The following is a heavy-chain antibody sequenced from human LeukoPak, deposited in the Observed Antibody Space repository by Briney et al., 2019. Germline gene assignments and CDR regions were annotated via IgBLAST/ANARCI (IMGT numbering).Heavy chain of an antibody. D-gene: IGHD3-10*01. V-gene: IGHV3-23*01. CDR3: AKDQGYYYGSGTYYDY. CDR2: ISGSGDNT. J-gene: IGHJ4*02. CDR1: GFTFSTYA. Sequence: GGSLRLSCAASGFTFSTYAMSWVRQAPGKGLEWVSVISGSGDNTNYADPVKGRFTISRDNSKNTLFLQMNSLRAEDTAVYYCAKDQGYYYGSGTYYDYWGQGTLVTVSS.